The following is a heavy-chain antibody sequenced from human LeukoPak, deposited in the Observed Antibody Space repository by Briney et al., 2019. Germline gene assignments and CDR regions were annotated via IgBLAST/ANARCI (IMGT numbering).Heavy chain of an antibody. Sequence: GASVKVSCKASGYTFTNYYMSWVRRAPGQGLEWMGIINPSGGSTTYAQKFQGRVTMTRDTSTSTVYMELSSLSSEDTAVYYCARDVASSGYYWDWGQGTLVTVSS. V-gene: IGHV1-46*01. CDR2: INPSGGST. J-gene: IGHJ4*02. CDR3: ARDVASSGYYWD. CDR1: GYTFTNYY. D-gene: IGHD3-22*01.